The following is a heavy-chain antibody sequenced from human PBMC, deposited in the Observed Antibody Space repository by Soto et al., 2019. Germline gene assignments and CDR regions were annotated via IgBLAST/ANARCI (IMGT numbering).Heavy chain of an antibody. CDR1: GFTFGSYA. CDR2: ISGSGGST. D-gene: IGHD3-10*01. CDR3: AKDRGVTMVRGVITCFDY. Sequence: GGSLRLSCAASGFTFGSYAMSWVRQAPGKGLEWVSAISGSGGSTYYADSVKGRFTISRDNSKNTLYLQMNSLRAEDTAVYYCAKDRGVTMVRGVITCFDYWGQGTLVTVSS. J-gene: IGHJ4*02. V-gene: IGHV3-23*01.